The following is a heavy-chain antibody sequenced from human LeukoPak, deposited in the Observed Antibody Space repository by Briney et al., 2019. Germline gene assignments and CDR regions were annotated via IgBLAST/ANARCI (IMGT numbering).Heavy chain of an antibody. Sequence: SETLSLTWAVYGGSFSGYYWSWIRQPPGKGLEWIGEINHSGSTNYNPSLKSRVTISVDTSKNQFSLKLSSVTAADTAVYYCARGVWVVVVPAAAPYFDYWGQGTLVTVSS. CDR2: INHSGST. CDR3: ARGVWVVVVPAAAPYFDY. V-gene: IGHV4-34*01. D-gene: IGHD2-2*01. CDR1: GGSFSGYY. J-gene: IGHJ4*02.